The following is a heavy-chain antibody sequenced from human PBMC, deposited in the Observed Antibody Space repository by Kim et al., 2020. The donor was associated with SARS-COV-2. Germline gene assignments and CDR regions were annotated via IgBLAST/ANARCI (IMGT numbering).Heavy chain of an antibody. Sequence: GGSLRLSCAASGFHFQFYAMTWVRQALGKGLEWVSAISSDGTTTFYAASVRGRFTLSRDNSKNIVSLQMNNLRVEDTALYYCARDRSDSGGFRNPLAIRGQGTRVTVSS. CDR1: GFHFQFYA. J-gene: IGHJ3*01. D-gene: IGHD6-19*01. V-gene: IGHV3-23*01. CDR2: ISSDGTTT. CDR3: ARDRSDSGGFRNPLAI.